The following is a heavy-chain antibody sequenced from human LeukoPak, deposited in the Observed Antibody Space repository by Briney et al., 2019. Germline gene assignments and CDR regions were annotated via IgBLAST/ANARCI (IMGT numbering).Heavy chain of an antibody. D-gene: IGHD6-19*01. CDR3: ARADIRAIASSGWYGFDY. CDR2: ISGYNGNT. J-gene: IGHJ4*02. Sequence: GSVKVSCKASGYTFASYGISWVRQAPGQGLEWMGWISGYNGNTNYAQKFQGRVTMTTDTSTSTAYMELRSLRSDDTAVYYCARADIRAIASSGWYGFDYWGQGTLVTVSS. CDR1: GYTFASYG. V-gene: IGHV1-18*01.